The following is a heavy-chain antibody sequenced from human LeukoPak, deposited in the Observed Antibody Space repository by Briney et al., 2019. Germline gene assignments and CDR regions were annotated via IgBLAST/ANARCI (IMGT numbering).Heavy chain of an antibody. J-gene: IGHJ4*02. D-gene: IGHD3-22*01. CDR3: ARAEYDSSGYPFDY. CDR2: IYYSGST. CDR1: GGSISSGGYY. Sequence: SETLSLTCTVSGGSISSGGYYWSWIRQHPGKGLEWIGYIYYSGSTYYNPSLKSRVTISVDTSKNQFSLKLSSVTAADTAVYYCARAEYDSSGYPFDYWGQGTLVTVSS. V-gene: IGHV4-31*03.